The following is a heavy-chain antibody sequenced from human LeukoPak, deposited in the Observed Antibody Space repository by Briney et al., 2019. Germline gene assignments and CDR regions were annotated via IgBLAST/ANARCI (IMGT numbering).Heavy chain of an antibody. V-gene: IGHV4-61*05. CDR1: GDSISSSSYY. CDR2: IHYSGST. D-gene: IGHD3-10*01. J-gene: IGHJ6*03. CDR3: ARVEEGYGSGRRENYYYYYMDV. Sequence: SETLSLTCTVSGDSISSSSYYWGWIRQPPGKGLEWIGYIHYSGSTNYNPSLKRRVTISVDTSKNQFSLKLSSVTAADTAVYYCARVEEGYGSGRRENYYYYYMDVWGKGTTVTISS.